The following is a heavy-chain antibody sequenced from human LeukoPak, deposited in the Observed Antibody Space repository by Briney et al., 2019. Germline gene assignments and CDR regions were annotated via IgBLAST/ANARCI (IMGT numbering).Heavy chain of an antibody. D-gene: IGHD2-21*02. CDR3: AREIYCGGDCYSIYYFDY. CDR2: TRNKAKSYTT. J-gene: IGHJ4*02. Sequence: GGSLRLSCAVSGFTFSDHYMDWVRQAPGKGLEGGGRTRNKAKSYTTEYAASVKDRFTISRDDSKNSLYLQMTSLKTEDTAVYYCAREIYCGGDCYSIYYFDYWGQGTLVTVSS. CDR1: GFTFSDHY. V-gene: IGHV3-72*01.